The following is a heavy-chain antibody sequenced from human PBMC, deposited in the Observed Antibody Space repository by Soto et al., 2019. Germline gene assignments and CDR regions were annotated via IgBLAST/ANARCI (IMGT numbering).Heavy chain of an antibody. Sequence: PWWSLRLSCAASGVTFSSYGMHWICQAPGKGLEWVAVISYDGSNKYYADSVKGRFTISRDNSTNTLYLQMNSLRAEDTAVYYCANSPYYDYYGMDVWGQGTTVTVSS. CDR1: GVTFSSYG. CDR2: ISYDGSNK. V-gene: IGHV3-30*18. CDR3: ANSPYYDYYGMDV. J-gene: IGHJ6*02.